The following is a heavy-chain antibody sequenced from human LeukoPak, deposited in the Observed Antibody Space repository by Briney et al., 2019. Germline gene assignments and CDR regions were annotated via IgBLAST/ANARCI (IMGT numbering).Heavy chain of an antibody. CDR3: ATGVHGIAAAGDYYFDY. CDR2: MYYRGNT. J-gene: IGHJ4*02. CDR1: GGSISSSNYY. D-gene: IGHD6-13*01. Sequence: SETLSLTCTVSGGSISSSNYYWGWIRQPPGKGLEWIGYMYYRGNTNYDPSLKSRVTISIDTPNNQFSLKLSSVTAADTAVYYCATGVHGIAAAGDYYFDYWGQGTLVTVSS. V-gene: IGHV4-61*05.